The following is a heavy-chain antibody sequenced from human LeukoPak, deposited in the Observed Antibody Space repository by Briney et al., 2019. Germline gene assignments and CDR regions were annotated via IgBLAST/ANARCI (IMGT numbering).Heavy chain of an antibody. CDR2: IYSGGST. CDR3: ARDRISGYSSSWGYWYFDL. J-gene: IGHJ2*01. Sequence: GGSLILSCAASGFTVSSNYMSWVRQAPGKGLEWVSVIYSGGSTYYADSVKGRFTISRDNSKNTLYLQMNSLRAEDTAVYYCARDRISGYSSSWGYWYFDLWGRGTLVTVSS. D-gene: IGHD6-13*01. V-gene: IGHV3-53*01. CDR1: GFTVSSNY.